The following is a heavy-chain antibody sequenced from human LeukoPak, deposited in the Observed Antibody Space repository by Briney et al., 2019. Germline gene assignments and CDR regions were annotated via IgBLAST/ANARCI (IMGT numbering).Heavy chain of an antibody. CDR2: ISGSGGGT. V-gene: IGHV3-23*01. D-gene: IGHD3-10*01. CDR3: AKEATRGAIHFDY. J-gene: IGHJ4*02. CDR1: GFIFSSYA. Sequence: GGSLRLSCAASGFIFSSYALSWVRQAPGKGLEWISSISGSGGGTYHAGSVRGRFTISRDNSKNTLYLQMNSLRADDTAVYYRAKEATRGAIHFDYWGQGTLVTVSS.